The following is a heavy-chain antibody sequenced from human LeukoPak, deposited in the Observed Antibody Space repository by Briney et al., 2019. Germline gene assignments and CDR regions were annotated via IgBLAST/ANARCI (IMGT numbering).Heavy chain of an antibody. CDR3: ARAGVVVVAATPGDVDAFDI. D-gene: IGHD2-15*01. Sequence: SETLSLTCTVSGGSISSHYWSWIRQPPGKGLEWIGYIYYSGGTNYNPSLKSRVTISVDTSKNQFSLKLSSVTAADTAVYYCARAGVVVVAATPGDVDAFDIWGQGTMVTVSS. J-gene: IGHJ3*02. V-gene: IGHV4-59*11. CDR1: GGSISSHY. CDR2: IYYSGGT.